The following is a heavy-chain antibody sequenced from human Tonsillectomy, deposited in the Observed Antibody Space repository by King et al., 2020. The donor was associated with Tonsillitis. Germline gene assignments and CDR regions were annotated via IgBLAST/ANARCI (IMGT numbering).Heavy chain of an antibody. J-gene: IGHJ4*02. CDR3: ARQGDMGSSDGWDY. CDR2: IYPGDSDT. Sequence: VQLVESGAEVKKPGESLTISCKGSGYMFTNSWIGWVRQIAGEGLELMGIIYPGDSDTSYSPSFQGRVTTSADKSISTAYLQWSSLKASDTAMYYCARQGDMGSSDGWDYWGQGTLITVSS. V-gene: IGHV5-51*01. CDR1: GYMFTNSW. D-gene: IGHD6-19*01.